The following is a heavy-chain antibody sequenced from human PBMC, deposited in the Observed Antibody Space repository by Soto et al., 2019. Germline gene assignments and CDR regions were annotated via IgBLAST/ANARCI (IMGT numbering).Heavy chain of an antibody. CDR2: ISSSSSTI. D-gene: IGHD2-15*01. V-gene: IGHV3-48*01. J-gene: IGHJ5*02. CDR3: AGSIDWFDP. CDR1: GFTFSSYS. Sequence: GGSLRLSCAASGFTFSSYSMNWVRQAPGKGLEWVSYISSSSSTIYYADSVKGRFTISRDNAKNSLYLQMNSLRAEDTAVYYCAGSIDWFDPWGQGTLVTVSS.